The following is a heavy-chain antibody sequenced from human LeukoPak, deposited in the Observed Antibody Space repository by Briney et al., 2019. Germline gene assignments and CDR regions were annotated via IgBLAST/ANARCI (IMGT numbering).Heavy chain of an antibody. D-gene: IGHD3-3*01. CDR2: IHYSGNT. J-gene: IGHJ6*02. CDR1: GGSIGSHL. V-gene: IGHV4-59*11. Sequence: SETLSLTCTVSGGSIGSHLWNWIRQPPGKGLEWVGYIHYSGNTNYNPSLQSRLTISVDTSKNQFSLRLRSVIAADTAIYYCARDYDFSGGHYYYGLDVWGQGTTATVSS. CDR3: ARDYDFSGGHYYYGLDV.